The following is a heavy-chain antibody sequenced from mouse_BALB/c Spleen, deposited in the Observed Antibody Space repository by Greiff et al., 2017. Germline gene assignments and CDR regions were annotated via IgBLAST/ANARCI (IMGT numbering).Heavy chain of an antibody. J-gene: IGHJ3*01. D-gene: IGHD2-1*01. CDR2: IWAGGST. CDR1: GFSLTSYG. Sequence: VKLVESGPGLVAPSQSLSITCTVSGFSLTSYGVHWVRQPPGKGLEWLGVIWAGGSTNYNSALMSRLSISKDNSKSQVFLKMNSLQTDDTAMYYCAREGRGNPFAYWGQGTLVTVSA. V-gene: IGHV2-9*02. CDR3: AREGRGNPFAY.